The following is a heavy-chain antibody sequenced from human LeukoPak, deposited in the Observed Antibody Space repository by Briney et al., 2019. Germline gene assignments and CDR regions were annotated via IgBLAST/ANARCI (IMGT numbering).Heavy chain of an antibody. V-gene: IGHV4-38-2*01. CDR3: ARGPLCSSTSCYWGY. J-gene: IGHJ4*02. D-gene: IGHD2-2*01. CDR1: GYSISNGYC. CDR2: IYHSGST. Sequence: PSETLSLTCAVSGYSISNGYCWGWIRQPPGKGLEWIGNIYHSGSTYYNPSLKSRVTISVDTSKNQFSLKLSSVTAADTAVYYCARGPLCSSTSCYWGYWGQGTLVTVSS.